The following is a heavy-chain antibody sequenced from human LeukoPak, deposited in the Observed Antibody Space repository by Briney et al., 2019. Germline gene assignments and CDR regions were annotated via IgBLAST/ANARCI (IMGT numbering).Heavy chain of an antibody. D-gene: IGHD2-2*01. CDR3: ARARYCSSTSCYYYFDY. CDR1: GGSISSYY. Sequence: PSETLSLTCTVSGGSISSYYWSWIRQPPGKGLEGIGYIYYSGSTNYNPSLKSRVTISVDTSKNQFSLTLSSVTAADTAVYYCARARYCSSTSCYYYFDYWGQGTLVTVSS. V-gene: IGHV4-59*01. CDR2: IYYSGST. J-gene: IGHJ4*02.